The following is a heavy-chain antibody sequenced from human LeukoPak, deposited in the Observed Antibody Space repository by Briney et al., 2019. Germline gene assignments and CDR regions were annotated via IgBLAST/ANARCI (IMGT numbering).Heavy chain of an antibody. Sequence: GGSLRLSCAASGFTFSSYEMNWVRQAPGQGLEWVSYISSSGSTIYYADSVKGRFTISRDSAKNSLYLQMNSLRAEDTAVYYCARGGYSGWFDYWGQGTLVTVSS. CDR3: ARGGYSGWFDY. CDR2: ISSSGSTI. V-gene: IGHV3-48*03. CDR1: GFTFSSYE. D-gene: IGHD6-19*01. J-gene: IGHJ4*02.